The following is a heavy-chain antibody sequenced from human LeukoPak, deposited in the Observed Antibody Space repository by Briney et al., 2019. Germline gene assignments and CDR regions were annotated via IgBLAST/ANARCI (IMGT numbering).Heavy chain of an antibody. V-gene: IGHV3-30*02. CDR1: GFTFSRYG. CDR3: AKGPRAYYYGSGTYSKESYLDY. D-gene: IGHD3-10*01. CDR2: IRYDGSNK. Sequence: GGSLRLSCAASGFTFSRYGMHWVRQAPGKGLEWVACIRYDGSNKKYVDSVKGRFTISRDNSKNTLYLQMNSLRAEDTAVYYCAKGPRAYYYGSGTYSKESYLDYWGQGTLVTVSS. J-gene: IGHJ4*02.